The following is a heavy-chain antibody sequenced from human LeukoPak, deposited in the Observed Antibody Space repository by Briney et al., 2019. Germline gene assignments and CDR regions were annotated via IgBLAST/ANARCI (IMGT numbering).Heavy chain of an antibody. J-gene: IGHJ4*02. V-gene: IGHV4-34*01. CDR3: ARAPTGRNFDY. Sequence: SETLSLTCAVYGGSFSGYYWNWIRQPPGKGLEWIGEINHSGSTNYDPSLKSRVTMSVDTSKNQFSLKLSSVTAADTAVYYCARAPTGRNFDYWGQGTLVTVS. CDR2: INHSGST. CDR1: GGSFSGYY. D-gene: IGHD1-1*01.